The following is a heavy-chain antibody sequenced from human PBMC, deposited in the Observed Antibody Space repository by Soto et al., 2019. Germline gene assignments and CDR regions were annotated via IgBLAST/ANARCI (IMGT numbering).Heavy chain of an antibody. CDR1: GFTFRNYG. D-gene: IGHD3-22*01. CDR2: IWYDGSNK. CDR3: ARDPGTGYYDSSGYYYD. V-gene: IGHV3-33*01. Sequence: GGSLRLSCSASGFTFRNYGMHWVRQAPGKGLEWVAVIWYDGSNKYYADSVKGRFTISRDNSKNTLYLQMNSLRAEDTAVYYCARDPGTGYYDSSGYYYDWGQGTLVTVSS. J-gene: IGHJ4*02.